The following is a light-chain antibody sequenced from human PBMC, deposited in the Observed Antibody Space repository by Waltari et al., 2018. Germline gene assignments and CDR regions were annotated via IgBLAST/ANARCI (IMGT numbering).Light chain of an antibody. Sequence: QSALPQPRSVSGSPGQSVTISCPGTSSAVGGYNYVSWYQHHPGKAPKLMIYDVTKRPSGVPDRFSGSKAGNTASLTISGLQAEDEADYYCCSYAGTSISLFGGGTKLTVL. J-gene: IGLJ2*01. CDR1: SSAVGGYNY. CDR3: CSYAGTSISL. CDR2: DVT. V-gene: IGLV2-11*01.